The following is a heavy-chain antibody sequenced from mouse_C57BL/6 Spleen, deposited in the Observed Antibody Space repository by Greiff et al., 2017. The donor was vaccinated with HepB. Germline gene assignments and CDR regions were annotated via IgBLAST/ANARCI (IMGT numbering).Heavy chain of an antibody. Sequence: VQLQQPGAELVKPGASVKLSCKASGYTFTSYWMQWVKQRPGQGLEWIGEIDPSDSYTNYNQKFKGKATLTVDTSSSTAYMQLSSLTSEDSAVYYCARGGVENYAMDYWGQGTSVTVSS. J-gene: IGHJ4*01. CDR2: IDPSDSYT. CDR1: GYTFTSYW. CDR3: ARGGVENYAMDY. V-gene: IGHV1-50*01. D-gene: IGHD1-1*01.